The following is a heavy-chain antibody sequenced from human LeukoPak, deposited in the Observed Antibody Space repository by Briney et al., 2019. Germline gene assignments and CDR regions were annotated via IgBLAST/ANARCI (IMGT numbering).Heavy chain of an antibody. Sequence: GRSLRLSCAASGFTFSSYAMHWVRQAPGKGLEWVAVISYDGSNKYYADSVKGRFTISRDNSKNTLYLQMNSLRAEDTAVYYCARGVGSSWSPFDYWGQGTLVTVSS. CDR3: ARGVGSSWSPFDY. D-gene: IGHD6-13*01. J-gene: IGHJ4*02. V-gene: IGHV3-30-3*01. CDR2: ISYDGSNK. CDR1: GFTFSSYA.